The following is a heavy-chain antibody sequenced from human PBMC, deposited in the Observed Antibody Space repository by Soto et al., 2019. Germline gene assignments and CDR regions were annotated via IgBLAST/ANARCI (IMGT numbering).Heavy chain of an antibody. Sequence: EVQLLESGGGLVQPGGSLRLSCAASGFTFSSYAMSWVRQAPGKGLEWVSAISGSGGSTYYADSVKGRFTISRDNSKNTLYLQMNSLRAEDTAVYYCAGLLRFLEWLSLPHYYGMDVWGQGTTVTVSS. V-gene: IGHV3-23*01. CDR3: AGLLRFLEWLSLPHYYGMDV. CDR1: GFTFSSYA. J-gene: IGHJ6*02. D-gene: IGHD3-3*01. CDR2: ISGSGGST.